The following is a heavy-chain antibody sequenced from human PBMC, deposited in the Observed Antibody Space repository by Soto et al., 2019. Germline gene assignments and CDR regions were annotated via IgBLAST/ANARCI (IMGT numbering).Heavy chain of an antibody. J-gene: IGHJ5*01. CDR2: ITPLLGFS. CDR3: ARGGDWYGS. CDR1: GGTFGDMT. V-gene: IGHV1-69*02. Sequence: QVQLVQSGAEVKKPGSSVKVSCTASGGTFGDMTISWLRQAPGQGLEWMGKITPLLGFSKYTERFQGRLTITADKSTATANMELISLRSEDTAVYYCARGGDWYGSWGQGTLVTVSS.